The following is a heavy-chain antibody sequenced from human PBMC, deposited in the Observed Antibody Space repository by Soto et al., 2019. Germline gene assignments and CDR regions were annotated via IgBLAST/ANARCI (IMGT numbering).Heavy chain of an antibody. CDR2: ISWDGGST. CDR3: AKGRSTSYYYDYGMDV. Sequence: DVQLVESGGVLVQPGGSLRLSCAASGFTFDDYTMHWVRQAPGKGLEWVSLISWDGGSTYYADSVKGRFTISRDNSKNSVYLQMNSLRTEDTALYYCAKGRSTSYYYDYGMDVWGQGTTVTVSS. CDR1: GFTFDDYT. J-gene: IGHJ6*02. D-gene: IGHD2-2*01. V-gene: IGHV3-43*01.